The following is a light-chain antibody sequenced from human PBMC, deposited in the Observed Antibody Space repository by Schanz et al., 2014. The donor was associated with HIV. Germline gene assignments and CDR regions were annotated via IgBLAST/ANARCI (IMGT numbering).Light chain of an antibody. J-gene: IGKJ5*01. CDR3: QQFDSLPIT. Sequence: IQMTQSPSSLSASVGDRVTLTCRSSHYIATLLAWFQQKPGKAPKLLMYDASTLNTGVPSRFSGSGSGTDFTFTISSLQPEDYATYFCQQFDSLPITFGQGTRLEIK. CDR2: DAS. V-gene: IGKV1-33*01. CDR1: HYIATL.